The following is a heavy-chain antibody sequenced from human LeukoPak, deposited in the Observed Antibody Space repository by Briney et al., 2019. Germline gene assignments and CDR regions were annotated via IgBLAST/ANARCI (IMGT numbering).Heavy chain of an antibody. CDR2: MNPNSGNT. V-gene: IGHV1-8*01. D-gene: IGHD2-2*02. Sequence: ASVKVSCKASGYTFSSFDVNWVRQAPGQGLEWMGWMNPNSGNTGYAQKFQGRVTMTRDTSKNPAYMELSSLRSEDTAVYYCARGTPYCTSASCYNYWGQGTLVTVSS. CDR1: GYTFSSFD. J-gene: IGHJ4*02. CDR3: ARGTPYCTSASCYNY.